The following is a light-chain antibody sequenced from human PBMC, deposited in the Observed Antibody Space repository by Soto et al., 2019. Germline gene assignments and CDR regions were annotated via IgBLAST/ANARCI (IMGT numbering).Light chain of an antibody. Sequence: DIQMKQSPSSLSASIGDRVTITCQARQDISNSLNWYQQKPGKAPRLLIYDASILHTGVPSTFSGSGSGTDFTFTITSLQPDDIATYYCQHYDSLSGTFGQGTKVYIK. J-gene: IGKJ1*01. CDR2: DAS. CDR3: QHYDSLSGT. V-gene: IGKV1-33*01. CDR1: QDISNS.